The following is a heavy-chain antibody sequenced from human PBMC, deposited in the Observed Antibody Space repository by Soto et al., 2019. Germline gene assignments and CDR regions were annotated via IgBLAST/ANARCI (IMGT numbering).Heavy chain of an antibody. V-gene: IGHV3-23*01. Sequence: EVQLLESGGGLVQPGGSLRLSCAASGFTFSSFAMTWVRQAPGKGLEWVSSLTGSGDSTYYADSVKGRCTISRDNSKNTLDLQMNSLRADDTARYYCAKGTAVTTGDMAYWGQGTLVTVSS. D-gene: IGHD4-17*01. CDR3: AKGTAVTTGDMAY. CDR2: LTGSGDST. J-gene: IGHJ4*02. CDR1: GFTFSSFA.